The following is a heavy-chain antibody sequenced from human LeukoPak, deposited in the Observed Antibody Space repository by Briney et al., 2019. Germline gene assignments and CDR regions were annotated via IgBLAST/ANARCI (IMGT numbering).Heavy chain of an antibody. D-gene: IGHD3-22*01. V-gene: IGHV5-51*01. CDR2: IYPGDSDT. CDR1: GYSFTSYW. J-gene: IGHJ4*02. Sequence: GESLKISCKGSGYSFTSYWIGWVRQMPGKGLEWMGIIYPGDSDTRYSPSFQGQVTISADKSISTAYLRWSSLKASDTAMYYCARRMANYDSSGYYYDYWGREPWSPSPQ. CDR3: ARRMANYDSSGYYYDY.